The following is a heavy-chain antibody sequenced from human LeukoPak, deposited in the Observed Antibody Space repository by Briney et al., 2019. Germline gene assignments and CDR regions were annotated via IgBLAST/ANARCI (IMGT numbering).Heavy chain of an antibody. CDR3: ARETQWLVPISDY. CDR2: INWNAGST. V-gene: IGHV3-20*04. CDR1: GFTFDDYD. Sequence: RPGGSLRLSCAASGFTFDDYDMSWVRQTPGKGLEWVSGINWNAGSTGYADSVKGRFTISRDNAKNSLYLQMNSLRAEDTAVYYCARETQWLVPISDYWGQGTLVTVSS. D-gene: IGHD6-19*01. J-gene: IGHJ4*02.